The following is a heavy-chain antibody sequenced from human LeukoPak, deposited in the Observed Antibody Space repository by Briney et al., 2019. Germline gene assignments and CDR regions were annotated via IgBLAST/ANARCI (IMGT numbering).Heavy chain of an antibody. D-gene: IGHD3-10*01. CDR1: GFTFNAFG. J-gene: IGHJ5*02. Sequence: GGSLRLSCAASGFTFNAFGMNWVRQAPGKGLEWVSYIGTTSGAIYYADSVKGRFTISRDNAKNSLYLQMNSLRAEDTAVYYCARDFRAAFDPWGQGTLVTVSS. CDR2: IGTTSGAI. V-gene: IGHV3-48*04. CDR3: ARDFRAAFDP.